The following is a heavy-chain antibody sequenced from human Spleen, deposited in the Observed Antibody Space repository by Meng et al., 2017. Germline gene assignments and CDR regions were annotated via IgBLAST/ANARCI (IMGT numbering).Heavy chain of an antibody. D-gene: IGHD6-13*01. CDR3: AKLPYSSSWWNKPTNAFDI. V-gene: IGHV3-23*01. Sequence: GESLKISCAASGFTFSSYSMNWVRQAPGKGLEWVSAISGSGGSTYYADSVKGRFTISRDNSKNTLYLQMNSLRAEDTAVYYCAKLPYSSSWWNKPTNAFDIWGQGTMVTVSS. CDR1: GFTFSSYS. CDR2: ISGSGGST. J-gene: IGHJ3*02.